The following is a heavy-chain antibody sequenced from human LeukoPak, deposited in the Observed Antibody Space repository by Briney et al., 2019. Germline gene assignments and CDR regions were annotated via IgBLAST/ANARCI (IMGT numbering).Heavy chain of an antibody. Sequence: GGSLRLSRAASGFTFSSYAMSWVRQAPGKGLEWVSYISSSGDTIYYADSVKGRFTISRDNAKNSLYLQMNSLRAEDTAVYYCARDLTMMSAFDIWGQGTMVTVSS. CDR2: ISSSGDTI. CDR1: GFTFSSYA. D-gene: IGHD3-22*01. V-gene: IGHV3-48*04. CDR3: ARDLTMMSAFDI. J-gene: IGHJ3*02.